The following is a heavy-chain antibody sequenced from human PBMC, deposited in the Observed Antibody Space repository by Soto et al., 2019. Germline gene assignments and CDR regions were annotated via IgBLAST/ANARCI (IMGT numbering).Heavy chain of an antibody. CDR1: GYTFTSYY. CDR3: ARDAGPYYYDSSGYYYASYYYYGMDV. Sequence: GASVKVSCKASGYTFTSYYMHWVRQAPGQGXEWMGIINPSGGSTSYAQKFQGRVTMTRDTSTSTVYMELSSLRSEDTAVYYCARDAGPYYYDSSGYYYASYYYYGMDVWGQGPTVTVSS. V-gene: IGHV1-46*01. CDR2: INPSGGST. J-gene: IGHJ6*02. D-gene: IGHD3-22*01.